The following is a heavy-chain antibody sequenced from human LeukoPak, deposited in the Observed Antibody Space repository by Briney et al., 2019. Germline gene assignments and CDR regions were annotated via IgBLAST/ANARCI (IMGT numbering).Heavy chain of an antibody. V-gene: IGHV3-11*01. CDR3: ASAPRGYSYVGFDY. D-gene: IGHD5-18*01. Sequence: PGGSLRLSCAASGFTLSDYYMSWIRQAPGKGLEWVSYISSSGSTIYYADSVKGRFTISRDNAKNSLYLQMNSLRAEDTAVYYCASAPRGYSYVGFDYWGQGTLVTVSS. CDR2: ISSSGSTI. CDR1: GFTLSDYY. J-gene: IGHJ4*02.